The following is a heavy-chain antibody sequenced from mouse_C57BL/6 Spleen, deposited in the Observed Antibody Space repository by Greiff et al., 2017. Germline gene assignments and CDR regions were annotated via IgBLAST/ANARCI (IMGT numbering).Heavy chain of an antibody. J-gene: IGHJ3*01. CDR2: ISGGGGNT. D-gene: IGHD2-5*01. Sequence: DVKLVESGGGLVKPGGSLKLSCAASGFTFSSYTMSWVRQTPEKRLEWVATISGGGGNTYYPDSVKGRFTIARDNAKNTLYLQMSSLRSEDTALYYCARRSYSNYAWFAYWGQGTLVTVSA. CDR1: GFTFSSYT. V-gene: IGHV5-9*01. CDR3: ARRSYSNYAWFAY.